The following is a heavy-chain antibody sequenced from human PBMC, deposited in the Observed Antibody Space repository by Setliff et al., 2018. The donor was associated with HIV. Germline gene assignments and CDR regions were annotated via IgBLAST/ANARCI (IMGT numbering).Heavy chain of an antibody. D-gene: IGHD3-3*01. CDR3: ARGVNFDY. J-gene: IGHJ4*02. CDR2: IYIYNSGST. CDR1: GXXXXGXX. V-gene: IGHV4-59*12. Sequence: XVSGXXXXGXXXRWXRQPXXKGLEXXXXIYIYNSGSTNYNPSLXXRVTISADTSRNQFSLKLTSVTAADTAIYYCARGVNFDYWGQGTQVTVSS.